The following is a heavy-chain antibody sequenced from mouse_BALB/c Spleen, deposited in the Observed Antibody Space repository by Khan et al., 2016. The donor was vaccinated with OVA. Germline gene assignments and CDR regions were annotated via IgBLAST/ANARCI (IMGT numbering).Heavy chain of an antibody. CDR3: ARAYYADYRESMDY. V-gene: IGHV2-6-7*01. Sequence: QVQLKESGPGLVAPSQSLSITCTVSGFSLTGYGVNRVRQPPGKGLEWLGMIWGDGSTDYNSALKSRLSITKDNSKSQVFLKMNSLQPDDTARYYLARAYYADYRESMDYWGQGNSVTVSS. J-gene: IGHJ4*01. CDR1: GFSLTGYG. CDR2: IWGDGST. D-gene: IGHD2-13*01.